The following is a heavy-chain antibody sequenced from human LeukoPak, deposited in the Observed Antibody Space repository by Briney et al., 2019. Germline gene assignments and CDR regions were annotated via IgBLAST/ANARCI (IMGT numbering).Heavy chain of an antibody. V-gene: IGHV3-30*18. CDR1: GFTFSSYG. CDR2: VSYDRSNK. D-gene: IGHD6-19*01. Sequence: AGSLTLSCAASGFTFSSYGMHWVGQGQGQGLEGVAVVSYDRSNKYYAASVKGRFTISKDNSKNKLYLQMNSLRAEDTAVHYCAKDGRFSTGWASAYWGQGTLVTVSS. J-gene: IGHJ4*02. CDR3: AKDGRFSTGWASAY.